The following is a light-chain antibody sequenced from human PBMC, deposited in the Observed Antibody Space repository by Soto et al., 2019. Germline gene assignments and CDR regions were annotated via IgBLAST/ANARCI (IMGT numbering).Light chain of an antibody. V-gene: IGKV4-1*01. CDR2: WAS. CDR1: QTVLYSSNNKNC. Sequence: DIVMTQSPDSLAVSLGERATINCKSSQTVLYSSNNKNCLAWYQQKPGQPPKLLIYWASTRESGVPDRFSGSGSGTDFTLTISSLQAEDVAVYYCQQYYSIPRTFGQGTKVDIK. CDR3: QQYYSIPRT. J-gene: IGKJ1*01.